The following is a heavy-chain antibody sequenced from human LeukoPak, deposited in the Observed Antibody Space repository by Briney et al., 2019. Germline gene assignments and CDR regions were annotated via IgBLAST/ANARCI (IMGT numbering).Heavy chain of an antibody. CDR2: INPSGGST. Sequence: ASVKVSCKASGYTFTSYYMHWVRQAPGQGLEWMGIINPSGGSTNYAQKFQGRVTITADESTSTAYMELSSLRSEDTAVYYCARGSDFWNYYGMDVWGQGTTVTVSS. CDR3: ARGSDFWNYYGMDV. V-gene: IGHV1-46*01. CDR1: GYTFTSYY. J-gene: IGHJ6*02. D-gene: IGHD3-3*01.